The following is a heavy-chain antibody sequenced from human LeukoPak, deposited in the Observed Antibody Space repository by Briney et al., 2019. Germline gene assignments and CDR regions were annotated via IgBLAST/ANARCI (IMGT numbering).Heavy chain of an antibody. CDR2: IIPTFRRT. D-gene: IGHD6-6*01. V-gene: IGHV1-69*13. Sequence: SVKVSCKASGNSFSSDATSWVRQAPGQGLEWMGGIIPTFRRTSYSQKFQGRLTIIADESTSTAYMELSSLRSEDTAIYYCATSEHSSSSPRFDQWGQGTLVIVSP. CDR3: ATSEHSSSSPRFDQ. J-gene: IGHJ4*02. CDR1: GNSFSSDA.